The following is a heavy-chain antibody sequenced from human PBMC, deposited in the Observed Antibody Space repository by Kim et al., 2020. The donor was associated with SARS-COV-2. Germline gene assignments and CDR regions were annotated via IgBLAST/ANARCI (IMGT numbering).Heavy chain of an antibody. D-gene: IGHD6-19*01. CDR2: ISSSSSYI. Sequence: GGSLRLSCAASGFTFSSYSMNWVRQAPGKGLEWVSSISSSSSYIYYADSVKGRFTISRDNAKNSLYLQMNSLRAEDTAVYYCARSEKIGAVAGYDAFDIWGQGTMVTVSS. CDR1: GFTFSSYS. CDR3: ARSEKIGAVAGYDAFDI. V-gene: IGHV3-21*04. J-gene: IGHJ3*02.